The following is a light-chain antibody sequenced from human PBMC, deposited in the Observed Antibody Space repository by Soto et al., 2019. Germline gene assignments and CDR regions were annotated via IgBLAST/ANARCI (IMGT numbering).Light chain of an antibody. CDR2: AAS. CDR1: QGIGNT. Sequence: EIVLTQSPGTLSLSPVEGATLSCMASQGIGNTLPWYQQKPGQAPRLLISAASTRATGVPARFSGSGSGTEFTLTITSLQSEDFAVYCCQQYNNWPLTFGPGTRLEIK. V-gene: IGKV3D-15*01. J-gene: IGKJ5*01. CDR3: QQYNNWPLT.